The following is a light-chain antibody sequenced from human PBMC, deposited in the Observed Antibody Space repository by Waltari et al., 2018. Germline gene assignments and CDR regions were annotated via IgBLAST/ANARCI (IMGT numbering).Light chain of an antibody. Sequence: QSVMTQSPSASGTPGQRVIISCSGSHSTIGSSPVNCYQQLPGAAPKVLIYSDNRRPSGVPDRFSGSKSGTSASLAITGLQSEDEADYYCASWDYRLNGILFGGGTRLTVL. CDR1: HSTIGSSP. J-gene: IGLJ2*01. CDR2: SDN. CDR3: ASWDYRLNGIL. V-gene: IGLV1-44*01.